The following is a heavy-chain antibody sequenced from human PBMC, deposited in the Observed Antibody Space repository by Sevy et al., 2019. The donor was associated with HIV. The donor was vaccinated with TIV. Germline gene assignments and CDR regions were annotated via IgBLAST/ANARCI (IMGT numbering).Heavy chain of an antibody. CDR2: FDPEDGET. CDR3: AATKDYYESSGPPFDY. Sequence: ASVKVSCKVSGYTLNKLSMHWVRQAPGKGLAWMGSFDPEDGETFYAQKFQGRVTMTEDTSTDTAYMELSSLRSEDTAVYYCAATKDYYESSGPPFDYWGQGTLVTVSS. CDR1: GYTLNKLS. V-gene: IGHV1-24*01. J-gene: IGHJ4*02. D-gene: IGHD3-22*01.